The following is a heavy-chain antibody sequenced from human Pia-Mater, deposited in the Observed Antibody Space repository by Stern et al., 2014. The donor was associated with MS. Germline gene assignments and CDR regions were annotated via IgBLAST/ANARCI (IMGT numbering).Heavy chain of an antibody. CDR3: ALRRSYYVY. CDR1: GDTFSSYA. V-gene: IGHV1-69*01. J-gene: IGHJ4*02. CDR2: LIPFFGAT. D-gene: IGHD1-26*01. Sequence: VQLLESGAEVKKPGSSVKVSCKASGDTFSSYALSWVRQAPGQGLEWMGGLIPFFGATRFAQKFQGRFTIPPEESTGTAFLELSSLTSEDTAVYYCALRRSYYVYWGQGTLVTV.